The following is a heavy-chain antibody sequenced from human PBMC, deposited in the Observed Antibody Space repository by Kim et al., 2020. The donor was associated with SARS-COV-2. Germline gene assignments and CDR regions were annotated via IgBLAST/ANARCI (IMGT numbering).Heavy chain of an antibody. Sequence: SETLSLTCTVSGGSISSYYWSWIRQPPGKGLEWIGYIYYSGSTNYNPSLKSRVTISVDTSKNQFSLKLSSVTAADTAVYYCARASSSSWYGGNWFDPWGQGTLVTVSS. CDR1: GGSISSYY. CDR2: IYYSGST. CDR3: ARASSSSWYGGNWFDP. J-gene: IGHJ5*02. D-gene: IGHD6-13*01. V-gene: IGHV4-59*13.